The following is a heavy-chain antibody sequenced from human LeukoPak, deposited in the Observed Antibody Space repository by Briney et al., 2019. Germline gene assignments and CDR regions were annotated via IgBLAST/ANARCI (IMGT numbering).Heavy chain of an antibody. CDR1: GGTFSSYA. D-gene: IGHD3-22*01. CDR3: ARDQSYYYDSSGYYLGSY. Sequence: SVKVCCKASGGTFSSYAISWVRQAPGQGLEWMGGIIPIFGTANYAQKFQGRVTITADESTSTAYMELSSLRSEDTAVYYCARDQSYYYDSSGYYLGSYWGQGTLVTVSS. J-gene: IGHJ4*02. V-gene: IGHV1-69*13. CDR2: IIPIFGTA.